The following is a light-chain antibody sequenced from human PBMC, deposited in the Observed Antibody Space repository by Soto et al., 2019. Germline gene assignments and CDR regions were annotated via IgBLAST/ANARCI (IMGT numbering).Light chain of an antibody. V-gene: IGKV3-20*01. J-gene: IGKJ1*01. CDR1: QSISNSY. Sequence: DIVLTQSPGTLSLSPGERATLSCRASQSISNSYLAWYQKKPGQAPRLVMYGASIRATGIPDRFSGRGSGTDFTLTISRLEPEDVSVYDCQHSGDSLWTFGHGTKVEVK. CDR2: GAS. CDR3: QHSGDSLWT.